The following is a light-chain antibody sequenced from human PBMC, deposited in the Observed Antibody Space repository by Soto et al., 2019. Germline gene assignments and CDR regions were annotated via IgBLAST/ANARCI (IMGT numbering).Light chain of an antibody. CDR2: AAS. V-gene: IGKV1-17*01. J-gene: IGKJ1*01. CDR3: LQHSTYPLT. Sequence: DIQMTQFPSSLSASVGDRVTITCRASQGIRNDLGWYQQKPGKAPKRLIYAASSLQSGVPSRFRGSGSGTEFTLAISSPQPEDSATFYCLQHSTYPLTVGQGTKVEIK. CDR1: QGIRND.